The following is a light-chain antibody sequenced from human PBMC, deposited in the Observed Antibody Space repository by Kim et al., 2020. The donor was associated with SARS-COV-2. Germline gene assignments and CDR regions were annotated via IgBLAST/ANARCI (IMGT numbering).Light chain of an antibody. CDR1: SSDVGGYNY. J-gene: IGLJ2*01. CDR2: AVS. V-gene: IGLV2-11*01. CDR3: CSYAGSNTFVV. Sequence: QSALTQPRSVSVSPGQSVTISCTGTSSDVGGYNYVSWYQQHPGKAPKLMIYAVSKRTSGVPDRFSGSKSGNTASLTISGLQAEDEADYYCCSYAGSNTFVVFGGGTQLTVL.